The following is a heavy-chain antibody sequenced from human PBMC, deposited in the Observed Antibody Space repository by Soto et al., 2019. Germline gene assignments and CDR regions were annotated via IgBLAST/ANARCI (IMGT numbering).Heavy chain of an antibody. V-gene: IGHV4-4*02. CDR3: ARLLGDPDPAPGSYSSSWFVGFDP. CDR2: IYHGGST. J-gene: IGHJ5*02. CDR1: GDSISSTRW. Sequence: SETLSLTCTVSGDSISSTRWWSWVRQSPGKGLEWIGDIYHGGSTNYNPSLKSRVTISVDTSKNQFSLKLSSVTAADTAVYYCARLLGDPDPAPGSYSSSWFVGFDPWGQGTLVTVSS. D-gene: IGHD6-13*01.